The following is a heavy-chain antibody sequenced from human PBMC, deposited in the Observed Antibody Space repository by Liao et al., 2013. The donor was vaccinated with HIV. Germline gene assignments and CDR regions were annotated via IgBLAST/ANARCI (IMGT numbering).Heavy chain of an antibody. J-gene: IGHJ4*02. V-gene: IGHV4-59*10. CDR3: ATYQQWLGTRRDY. CDR2: IYSRGTT. D-gene: IGHD6-19*01. CDR1: GGSIRSDY. Sequence: QVQLQQWGAGLLKPSETLSLTCTVSGGSIRSDYWSWIRQPAGKGLEWIGRIYSRGTTNYNPSLKSRVTMSIDTSKNQFSLKLRSVTAADTAVYFCATYQQWLGTRRDYWGQGTLVTVSS.